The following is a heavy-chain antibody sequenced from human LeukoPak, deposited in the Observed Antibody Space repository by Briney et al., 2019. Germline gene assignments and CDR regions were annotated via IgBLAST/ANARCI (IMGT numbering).Heavy chain of an antibody. D-gene: IGHD2-15*01. CDR1: GYTFTSYG. CDR2: ISAYNGNT. J-gene: IGHJ5*02. CDR3: ARDVPNFDCSGGSCYLNWFDP. V-gene: IGHV1-18*01. Sequence: ASVKVSCKASGYTFTSYGISWVRQAPGQGLEWMGWISAYNGNTNYAQNLQGRVTMTTDTSTSTAYMELRSLRSDDTAVYYCARDVPNFDCSGGSCYLNWFDPWGQGTLVTVSS.